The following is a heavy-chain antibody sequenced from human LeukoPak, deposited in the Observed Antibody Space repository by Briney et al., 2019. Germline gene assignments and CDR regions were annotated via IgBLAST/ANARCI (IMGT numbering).Heavy chain of an antibody. J-gene: IGHJ4*02. Sequence: GGSLRLSCAASGVTVNTNYMSWVRQAPGKGLEWVSVIYSGGSTYYADSVKGRFTISRDNSKNTLYLQMNSLRAEDTAVYYCARGGVPYVYYFDYWGQGTLVTVSS. D-gene: IGHD2-2*01. CDR1: GVTVNTNY. CDR2: IYSGGST. CDR3: ARGGVPYVYYFDY. V-gene: IGHV3-53*01.